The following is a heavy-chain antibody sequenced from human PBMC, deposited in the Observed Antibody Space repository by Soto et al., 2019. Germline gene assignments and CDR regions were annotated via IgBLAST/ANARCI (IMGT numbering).Heavy chain of an antibody. CDR3: ATQKEWYGDIVYFDY. CDR1: GGTFSSYT. J-gene: IGHJ4*02. D-gene: IGHD3-3*01. Sequence: QVQLVQSGAEVKKPGSSVKVSCKASGGTFSSYTISWVRQAPGQGLEWMGRIIPILGIANYAQKFQGRVTITADKSTSTAYMELSSLRSEDTAVYYCATQKEWYGDIVYFDYWCQGTLVTVSS. CDR2: IIPILGIA. V-gene: IGHV1-69*02.